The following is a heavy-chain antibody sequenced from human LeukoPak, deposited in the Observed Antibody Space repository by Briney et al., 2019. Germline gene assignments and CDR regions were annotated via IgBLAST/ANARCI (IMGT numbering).Heavy chain of an antibody. CDR2: ISDDGNNK. D-gene: IGHD3-3*01. Sequence: PGRSLRLSCAASGFTFRSYALHWVRQAPGKGLEWVAVISDDGNNKYYADSVKGRFTISRDNSRNTLYLQMNSLRAEDTAVYYCARDTSGWSSVIYYWGQGTLVTVSS. CDR3: ARDTSGWSSVIYY. CDR1: GFTFRSYA. V-gene: IGHV3-30*04. J-gene: IGHJ4*02.